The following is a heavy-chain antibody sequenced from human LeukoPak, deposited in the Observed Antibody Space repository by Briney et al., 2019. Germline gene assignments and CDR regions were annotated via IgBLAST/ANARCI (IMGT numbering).Heavy chain of an antibody. CDR3: ARDIVVVVAATWEYNWFDP. Sequence: ASVKVSCKASGYTFTSYGISWARQAPGQGLEWMGWVSAYNGNTNYAQKLQGRVTMTTDTSTSTAYMELRSLRSDDTAVYYCARDIVVVVAATWEYNWFDPWGQGTLVTVSS. D-gene: IGHD2-15*01. J-gene: IGHJ5*02. CDR1: GYTFTSYG. CDR2: VSAYNGNT. V-gene: IGHV1-18*01.